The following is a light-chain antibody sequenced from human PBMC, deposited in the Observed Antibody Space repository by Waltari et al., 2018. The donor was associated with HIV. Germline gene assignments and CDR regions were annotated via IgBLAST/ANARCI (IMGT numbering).Light chain of an antibody. CDR2: GKN. V-gene: IGLV3-19*01. CDR1: SLRSYY. Sequence: SSELTQDPAVSVALGQTVRITCQGDSLRSYYPTWYQQRPGQAPLRVFYGKNIRPSGIPDRFSGSSSGNTASLTISGARAEDEADYYCNSRDSSGDHRWVFGGGTKLTVL. CDR3: NSRDSSGDHRWV. J-gene: IGLJ3*02.